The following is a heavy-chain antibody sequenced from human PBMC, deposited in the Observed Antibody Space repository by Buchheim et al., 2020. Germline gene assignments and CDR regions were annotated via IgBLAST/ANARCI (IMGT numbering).Heavy chain of an antibody. V-gene: IGHV5-51*03. D-gene: IGHD3-3*01. Sequence: EVQLVQSGAEVKKPGESLKISCKGSGYSFTNYWIGWVRQMSGYGLEWMGIIYPADSDTIYSPSFQGQVTISADKSISTAYPPWRSIRASDTAMSRCSRWRHSPGSFDYWGQGTL. J-gene: IGHJ4*02. CDR3: SRWRHSPGSFDY. CDR1: GYSFTNYW. CDR2: IYPADSDT.